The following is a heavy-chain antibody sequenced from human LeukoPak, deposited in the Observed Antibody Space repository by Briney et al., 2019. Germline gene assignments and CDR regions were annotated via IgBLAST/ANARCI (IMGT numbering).Heavy chain of an antibody. CDR1: GGSISSYY. D-gene: IGHD3-16*02. J-gene: IGHJ4*02. V-gene: IGHV4-59*08. CDR3: ARSYDYVWGSYRLAFDY. Sequence: SETLSLTCTVSGGSISSYYWSWIRQPPGKGLEWIGYIYYSGSTNYNPSLKCRVTISVDTSKNQFSLKLSSVTAADTAVYYCARSYDYVWGSYRLAFDYWGQGTLVTVSS. CDR2: IYYSGST.